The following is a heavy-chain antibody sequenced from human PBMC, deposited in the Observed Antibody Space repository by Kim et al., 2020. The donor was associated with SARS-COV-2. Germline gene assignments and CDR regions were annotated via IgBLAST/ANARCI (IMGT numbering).Heavy chain of an antibody. V-gene: IGHV1-69*01. D-gene: IGHD5-12*01. J-gene: IGHJ4*02. Sequence: NHVQKFQGRVTITADESTSTAYMELSSLRSEDTAVYYCARDGEMATITDYWGQGTLVTVSS. CDR3: ARDGEMATITDY.